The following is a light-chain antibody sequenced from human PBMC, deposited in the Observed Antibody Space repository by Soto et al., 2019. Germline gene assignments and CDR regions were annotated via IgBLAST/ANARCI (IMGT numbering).Light chain of an antibody. CDR1: QSISAN. CDR2: GAS. V-gene: IGKV3-15*01. Sequence: EIVMTQSPAALSVSPGDRATLSCRASQSISANLAWYQQKPGQTPRLLIYGASTRASGVPAKFSGSGSGTEFTLTISRLQSDAFAVYYCQQYNNWPRTFGQGTKVDIK. J-gene: IGKJ1*01. CDR3: QQYNNWPRT.